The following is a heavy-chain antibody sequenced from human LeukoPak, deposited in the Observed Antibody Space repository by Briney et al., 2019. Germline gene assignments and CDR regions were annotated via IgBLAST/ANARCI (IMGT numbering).Heavy chain of an antibody. CDR1: GGTFSSYA. J-gene: IGHJ6*03. D-gene: IGHD5-12*01. CDR2: IIPIFGTA. Sequence: ASVKVSCKASGGTFSSYAISWVRQAPGQGLEWMGGIIPIFGTANYAQKFQGRVTITADESTSTAYMELSSLRSEDTAVYYCARGRIESGYDLRDYYYYMDVWGKGTTVTVSS. V-gene: IGHV1-69*01. CDR3: ARGRIESGYDLRDYYYYMDV.